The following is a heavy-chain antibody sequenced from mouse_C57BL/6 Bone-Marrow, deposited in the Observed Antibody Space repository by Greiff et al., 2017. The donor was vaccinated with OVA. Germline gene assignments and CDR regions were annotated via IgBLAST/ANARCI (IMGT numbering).Heavy chain of an antibody. CDR3: ASTITTVPYWYFDV. Sequence: VQLMESGGGLVQPGGSLKLSCAASGFTFSDYYMYWVRQTPEKRLEWVAYISNGGGSTYYPDTVKGRFTISRDNAKNTLYLQMSRLKSEDTAMYYCASTITTVPYWYFDVWGTGTTVTVSS. CDR1: GFTFSDYY. J-gene: IGHJ1*03. V-gene: IGHV5-12*01. D-gene: IGHD1-1*01. CDR2: ISNGGGST.